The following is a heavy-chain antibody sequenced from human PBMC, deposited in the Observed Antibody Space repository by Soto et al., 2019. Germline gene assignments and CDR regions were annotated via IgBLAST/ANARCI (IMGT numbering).Heavy chain of an antibody. D-gene: IGHD3-22*01. V-gene: IGHV3-21*01. J-gene: IGHJ6*02. Sequence: GGSLRLSCAASGFTFSSYSMNCVRQAPGKGLEWVSSISSSSYIYYADSVKGRFTISRDNAKNSLYLQMNSLRAEDTAVYYCARDPVSGYYDSSGYYGVTNYYGMDVWGQGTTVTVSS. CDR1: GFTFSSYS. CDR2: ISSSSYI. CDR3: ARDPVSGYYDSSGYYGVTNYYGMDV.